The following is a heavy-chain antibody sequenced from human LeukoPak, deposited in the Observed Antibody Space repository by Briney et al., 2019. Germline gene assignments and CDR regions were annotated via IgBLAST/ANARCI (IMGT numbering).Heavy chain of an antibody. J-gene: IGHJ4*02. CDR3: ARFGGSGDTRGYFDN. CDR1: GASISNYY. CDR2: IYNGGST. V-gene: IGHV4-4*07. D-gene: IGHD2-15*01. Sequence: SETLSLTCIVSGASISNYYWSWIRQPAGKGPEWIGRIYNGGSTNYNSSLRSRITMSLDTSKNQFSLKLTSVTAAATAVYYCARFGGSGDTRGYFDNWGQGTLVTVSS.